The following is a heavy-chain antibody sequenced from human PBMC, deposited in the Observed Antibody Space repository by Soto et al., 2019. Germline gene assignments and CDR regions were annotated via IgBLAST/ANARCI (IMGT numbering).Heavy chain of an antibody. J-gene: IGHJ6*02. Sequence: EVQVLESGGGLVQPGGSLRLSCAASGFNFSNYAFNWVRQAPGKGLEWVSGISYSGGSTNYADSVKGRFTFSRDNSKNTLYLQMDSLRAEDTAVYYCAKSPGSHYYYAMDVWGQGTTVTVSS. CDR1: GFNFSNYA. V-gene: IGHV3-23*01. CDR3: AKSPGSHYYYAMDV. CDR2: ISYSGGST.